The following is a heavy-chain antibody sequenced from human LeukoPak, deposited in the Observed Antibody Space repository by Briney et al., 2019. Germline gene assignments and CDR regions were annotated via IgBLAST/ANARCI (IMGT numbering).Heavy chain of an antibody. CDR2: IYHGGST. CDR1: SYSISSDYY. D-gene: IGHD3-10*01. V-gene: IGHV4-38-2*01. J-gene: IGHJ6*03. CDR3: ARRRGYSGYYYMDV. Sequence: SETLSLTCAVSSYSISSDYYWDWIRQPPVRGLEWIGSIYHGGSTYYSPSLRSRVTISLDTSKNQFSLKLSSVAAADTAVYYCARRRGYSGYYYMDVWGKGTTVTVSS.